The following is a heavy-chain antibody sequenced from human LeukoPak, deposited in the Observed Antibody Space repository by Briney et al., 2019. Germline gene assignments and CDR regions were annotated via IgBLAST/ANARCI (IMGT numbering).Heavy chain of an antibody. CDR1: GYSFTSYW. CDR2: IYPGDSDT. V-gene: IGHV5-51*01. D-gene: IGHD3-22*01. J-gene: IGHJ3*02. CDR3: ARRRDSSGYPDAFDI. Sequence: GESLKISCKGSGYSFTSYWIGWVRQMPGKGLEWMGIIYPGDSDTRYGPSFQGQVTISADKSISTAYLQWSSLKASDTAMYYCARRRDSSGYPDAFDIWGQGTMVTVSS.